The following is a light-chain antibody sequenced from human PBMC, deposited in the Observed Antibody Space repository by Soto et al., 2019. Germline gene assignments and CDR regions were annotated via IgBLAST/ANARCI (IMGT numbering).Light chain of an antibody. V-gene: IGKV1-33*01. CDR2: GAS. CDR3: QQYDGLPPWT. CDR1: QDISNS. Sequence: DLQMTQSPSSLSASVGDRVTITCQASQDISNSLNWYQQIPGRAPKLLIYGASNLEVGVPVRFRGSGSGTDFAFTITSLQPEDVATYYCQQYDGLPPWTFGQGTKVEVK. J-gene: IGKJ1*01.